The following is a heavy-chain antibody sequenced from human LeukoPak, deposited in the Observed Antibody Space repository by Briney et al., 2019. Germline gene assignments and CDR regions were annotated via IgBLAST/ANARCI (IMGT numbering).Heavy chain of an antibody. CDR1: GYSFTVQY. CDR2: INPNNGDT. J-gene: IGHJ4*02. V-gene: IGHV1-2*02. Sequence: ASVTVCCKASGYSFTVQYMHWGRLAPGQGPEWMGWINPNNGDTKYEQSYLGRVTMTRDTSTTTAYMELSSLRSDDTAVYFCASYPRSIPTPPFDYWGQGTLVTVSS. D-gene: IGHD2-21*01. CDR3: ASYPRSIPTPPFDY.